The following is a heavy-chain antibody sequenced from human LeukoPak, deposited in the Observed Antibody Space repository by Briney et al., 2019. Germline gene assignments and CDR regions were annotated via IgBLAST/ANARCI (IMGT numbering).Heavy chain of an antibody. V-gene: IGHV4-59*01. J-gene: IGHJ4*02. CDR2: IYYSGST. CDR3: AREGYYGSGSMGLFDY. Sequence: NSSETLSLTCTVSGGSISSYYWSWIRQPPGQGLEWIGYIYYSGSTNYNPSLKSRVTISVDTSKNQFSLKLSSVTAADTAVYYCAREGYYGSGSMGLFDYWGQGTLVTVSS. D-gene: IGHD3-10*01. CDR1: GGSISSYY.